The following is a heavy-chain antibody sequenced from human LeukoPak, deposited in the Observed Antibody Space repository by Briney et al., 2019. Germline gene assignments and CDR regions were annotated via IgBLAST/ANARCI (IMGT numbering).Heavy chain of an antibody. CDR1: GYTFTSYD. J-gene: IGHJ4*02. D-gene: IGHD6-6*01. Sequence: GASVKVSCKASGYTFTSYDINWVRQATGQGLEWMGGIIPIFGTANYAQKFQGRVTITADESTSTAYMELSSLRSEDTAVYYCARGDQYSSSLGFDYWGQGTLVTVSS. CDR3: ARGDQYSSSLGFDY. CDR2: IIPIFGTA. V-gene: IGHV1-69*13.